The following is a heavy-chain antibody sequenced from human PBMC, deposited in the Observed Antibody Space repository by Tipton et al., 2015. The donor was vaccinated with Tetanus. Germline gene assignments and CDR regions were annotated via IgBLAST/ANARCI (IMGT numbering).Heavy chain of an antibody. J-gene: IGHJ4*02. CDR3: ARDYFGSGSNYYFDY. Sequence: QLVQSGAEVKKPGASVKVSCKASGYTFTSFGINWVRQAPGQGLEWMGWINTDKGSTNYAQNLQGRVIMTTDTSTLTAYMELRSLRSDDTAVYYCARDYFGSGSNYYFDYWGQGSQVSVSS. V-gene: IGHV1-18*01. CDR2: INTDKGST. D-gene: IGHD3-10*01. CDR1: GYTFTSFG.